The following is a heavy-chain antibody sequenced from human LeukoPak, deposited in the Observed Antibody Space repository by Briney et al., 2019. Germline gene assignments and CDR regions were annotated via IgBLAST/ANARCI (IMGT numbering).Heavy chain of an antibody. D-gene: IGHD6-19*01. CDR1: GGSITGFF. CDR2: IFSRGGA. J-gene: IGHJ4*02. V-gene: IGHV4-4*07. CDR3: ARVATPDVSSPLDF. Sequence: SETLSLTCSVSGGSITGFFWTWIRQPAGEGLQYIGRIFSRGGANYNPSLQSRVAMSVDTSQNLFSLKLTSVTAADTAVYFCARVATPDVSSPLDFWGQGILVTVSS.